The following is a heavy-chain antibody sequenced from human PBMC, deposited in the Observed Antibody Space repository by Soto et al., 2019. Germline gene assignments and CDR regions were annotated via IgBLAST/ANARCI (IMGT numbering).Heavy chain of an antibody. CDR2: ISYEGSNT. CDR1: GFTFDTYG. V-gene: IGHV3-30-3*01. J-gene: IGHJ6*02. Sequence: PRLSCVASGFTFDTYGIHWVRQAPGKGLQWVALISYEGSNTYYADSVRGRFTISRDNSKNTLYLQMNTLRPEDTGLYYCARVTPGNNLYYFSGLDFWGQGTSVTVSS. D-gene: IGHD1-1*01. CDR3: ARVTPGNNLYYFSGLDF.